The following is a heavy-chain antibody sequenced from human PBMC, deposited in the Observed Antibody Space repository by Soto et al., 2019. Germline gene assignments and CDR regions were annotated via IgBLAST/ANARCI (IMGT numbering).Heavy chain of an antibody. CDR2: ISAYNGNT. CDR3: ARGAIMITFGGVIVSYNWFDP. V-gene: IGHV1-18*01. CDR1: GYTFTSYG. Sequence: ASVKVSCKDSGYTFTSYGISWVRQAPGQGLEWMGWISAYNGNTNYAQKLQGRVTMTTDTSTSTAYMELRSLRSDDTAVYYCARGAIMITFGGVIVSYNWFDPWGQGTLVTVSS. J-gene: IGHJ5*02. D-gene: IGHD3-16*02.